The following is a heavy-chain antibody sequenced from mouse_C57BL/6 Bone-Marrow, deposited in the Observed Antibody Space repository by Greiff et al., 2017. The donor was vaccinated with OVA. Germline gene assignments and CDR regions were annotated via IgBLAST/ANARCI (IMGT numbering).Heavy chain of an antibody. V-gene: IGHV1-76*01. D-gene: IGHD1-1*01. J-gene: IGHJ4*01. CDR3: ARSLPLVLRCYYYAIDY. Sequence: VQLQQSGAELVRPGASVKLSCKASGYTFTDYYINWVKQRPGQGLEWIARIYPGSGNTYYNEKFKGKATLTAEKSSSTAYMQLSSLTSEDSAVYFCARSLPLVLRCYYYAIDYWGQGTSVTVSS. CDR1: GYTFTDYY. CDR2: IYPGSGNT.